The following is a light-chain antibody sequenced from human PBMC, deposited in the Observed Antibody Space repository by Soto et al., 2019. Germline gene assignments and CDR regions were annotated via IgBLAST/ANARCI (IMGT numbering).Light chain of an antibody. CDR1: NSTIGANS. J-gene: IGLJ3*02. CDR3: AAWDDSLNGRV. CDR2: GTR. Sequence: QSVLSQSPSVSGTPGQRVTISCSGTNSTIGANSVNWYQQSPGAAPKLLIYGTRQRPSGVPDRFSASKSGTSASLAISGLQSEDEADYYCAAWDDSLNGRVFGGGTKLTVL. V-gene: IGLV1-44*01.